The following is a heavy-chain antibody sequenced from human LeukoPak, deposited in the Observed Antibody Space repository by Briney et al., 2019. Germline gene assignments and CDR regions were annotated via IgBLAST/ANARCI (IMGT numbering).Heavy chain of an antibody. Sequence: ASVKVSCKASGYTFTSYAMHWVRQAPGQGLEWMGWINPNSGGTNYAQKFQGRVTMTRDTSISTAYMELSRLRSDDTAVYYCARGHPSYGSGSYSYYYYMDVWGKGTTVTVSS. CDR2: INPNSGGT. CDR1: GYTFTSYA. D-gene: IGHD3-10*01. J-gene: IGHJ6*03. V-gene: IGHV1-2*02. CDR3: ARGHPSYGSGSYSYYYYMDV.